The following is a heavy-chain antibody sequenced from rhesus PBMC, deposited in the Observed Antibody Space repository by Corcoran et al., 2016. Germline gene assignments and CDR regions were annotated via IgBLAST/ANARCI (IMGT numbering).Heavy chain of an antibody. V-gene: IGHV4-127*01. CDR3: ARGLAGRGYYFDY. CDR1: GYSISSGYG. J-gene: IGHJ4*01. CDR2: IGGGSAST. Sequence: QVQLQESGPGLVKPSETLSLTCAVSGYSISSGYGWCWIRQPPGKGLEWIGYIGGGSASTHYNHSRKSRVTISKDTSKIQLALKLSSVTAADTAVYYCARGLAGRGYYFDYWGQGVLVTVSS. D-gene: IGHD6-37*01.